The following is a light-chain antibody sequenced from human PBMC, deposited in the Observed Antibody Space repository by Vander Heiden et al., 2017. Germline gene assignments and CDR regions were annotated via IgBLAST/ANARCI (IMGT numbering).Light chain of an antibody. CDR1: QSVSSN. CDR2: GAS. V-gene: IGKV3-15*01. CDR3: QQYNNWQWT. J-gene: IGKJ1*01. Sequence: IGLTQSPASLSVSPGERATLSCRASQSVSSNLAWYQQKPGQAPRLLIYGASTRDTGIPARFSGSGSGTEFTLTISSLQSEDFAVYYCQQYNNWQWTFGQGTKVEIK.